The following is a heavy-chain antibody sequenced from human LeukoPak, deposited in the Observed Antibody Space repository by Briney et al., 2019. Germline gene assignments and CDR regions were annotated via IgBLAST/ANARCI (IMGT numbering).Heavy chain of an antibody. V-gene: IGHV3-30*04. CDR2: ISYDGSNK. J-gene: IGHJ4*02. D-gene: IGHD3-16*01. CDR1: GFTFSSYA. CDR3: AKENYVWGSLD. Sequence: GGSLRLSCAASGFTFSSYAMHWVRQAPGKGLEWVAVISYDGSNKYYADSVKGRFTISRDNAKNSLYLQMNSLRAEDTALYYCAKENYVWGSLDWGQGTLVTVSS.